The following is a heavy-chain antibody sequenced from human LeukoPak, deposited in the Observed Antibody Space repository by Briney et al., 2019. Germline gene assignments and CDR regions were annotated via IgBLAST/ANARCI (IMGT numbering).Heavy chain of an antibody. J-gene: IGHJ3*02. CDR2: IKQDGSEK. V-gene: IGHV3-7*01. D-gene: IGHD3-22*01. Sequence: GGSLRLSCAASGFTFSSYWMSWVRQAPGKGLEWVANIKQDGSEKYYVDSVKGRFTISRDNAKNSLYLQMNSLRAEDTAVYYCARVFPITMIVVALTRGGDAFDIWGQGTMVTVSS. CDR3: ARVFPITMIVVALTRGGDAFDI. CDR1: GFTFSSYW.